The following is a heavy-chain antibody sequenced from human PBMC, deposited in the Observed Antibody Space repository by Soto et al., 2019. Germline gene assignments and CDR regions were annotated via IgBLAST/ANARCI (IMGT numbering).Heavy chain of an antibody. V-gene: IGHV4-38-2*01. Sequence: SETLSLTCAVSGYSISSGYYWGWIRQPPGKGLEWIGSIYHSGSTYYNPSLKSRVTISVDTSKNQFSLKLSSVTAADTAVYYCAKGPQIRFLEWLFADFYFDYWGQGTLVTVSS. CDR1: GYSISSGYY. CDR3: AKGPQIRFLEWLFADFYFDY. CDR2: IYHSGST. J-gene: IGHJ4*02. D-gene: IGHD3-3*01.